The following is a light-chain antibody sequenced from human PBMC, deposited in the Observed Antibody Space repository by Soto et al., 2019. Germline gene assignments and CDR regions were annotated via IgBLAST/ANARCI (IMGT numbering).Light chain of an antibody. V-gene: IGKV3-15*01. CDR3: QQDTNLPRP. CDR1: QSVSSN. Sequence: QAGSTLTLTPGERASVSCRASQSVSSNLAWYQQKPGQAPRLLIYGASTRATGIPARFSGSGSGTEFTLTICILQSEDFAVYYCQQDTNLPRPFGEGTKVDIK. J-gene: IGKJ4*02. CDR2: GAS.